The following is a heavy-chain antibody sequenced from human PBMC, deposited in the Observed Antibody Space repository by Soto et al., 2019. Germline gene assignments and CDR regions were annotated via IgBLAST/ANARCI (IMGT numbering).Heavy chain of an antibody. Sequence: QVQLMQSGAELTKPGASVKVSCETSGYAFNTYGLSWVRQAPGQGREWMGWIVADSGNTIYAQKFQGRVTMYSDTSTNIADRGLRSLTSDDFALYYCASVAGYGSAGGRFDFWGQGTVVPVSS. J-gene: IGHJ4*02. V-gene: IGHV1-18*03. D-gene: IGHD3-10*01. CDR2: IVADSGNT. CDR1: GYAFNTYG. CDR3: ASVAGYGSAGGRFDF.